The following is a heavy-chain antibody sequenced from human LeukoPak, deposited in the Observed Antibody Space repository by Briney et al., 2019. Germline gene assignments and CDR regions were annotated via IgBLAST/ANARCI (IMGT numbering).Heavy chain of an antibody. D-gene: IGHD3-16*01. V-gene: IGHV3-33*06. CDR1: GFTFSNFG. Sequence: GGSLRLSCVASGFTFSNFGMHWVRQAPGKGLEWLALIWSDGSSQYYTDSVKGRFTISRDNSNNTHFLQMNRLRADDTAVYYCAKDRGSLYDGFTSFDPWGQGTLVTVSS. CDR3: AKDRGSLYDGFTSFDP. CDR2: IWSDGSSQ. J-gene: IGHJ5*02.